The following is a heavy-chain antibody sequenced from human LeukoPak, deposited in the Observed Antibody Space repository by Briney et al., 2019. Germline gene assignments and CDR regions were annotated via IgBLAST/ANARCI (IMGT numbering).Heavy chain of an antibody. CDR1: GGSFSGYY. CDR2: INHSGST. CDR3: ARYPNSSSWYERDAFDI. Sequence: SETLSLTCAVYGGSFSGYYWSWIRQPPGKGLEWIGEINHSGSTNYNPSLKSRVTISVDTSKSQFSLKLSSVTAADTAVYYCARYPNSSSWYERDAFDIWGQGTMVTVSS. J-gene: IGHJ3*02. V-gene: IGHV4-34*01. D-gene: IGHD6-13*01.